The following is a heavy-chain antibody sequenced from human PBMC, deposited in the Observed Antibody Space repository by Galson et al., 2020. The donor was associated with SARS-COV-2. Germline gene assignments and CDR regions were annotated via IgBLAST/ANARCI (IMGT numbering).Heavy chain of an antibody. V-gene: IGHV3-11*06. CDR1: GFTFSDYY. Sequence: GESLKISCAASGFTFSDYYMSWIRQAPGKGLEWVSYISSSSSYTNYADSVKGRFTISRDNAKNSLYLQMNSLRAEDTAVYYCARDLTRSSSSGSYYYYGMDVWGEGTTVTVSS. J-gene: IGHJ6*04. D-gene: IGHD6-6*01. CDR2: ISSSSSYT. CDR3: ARDLTRSSSSGSYYYYGMDV.